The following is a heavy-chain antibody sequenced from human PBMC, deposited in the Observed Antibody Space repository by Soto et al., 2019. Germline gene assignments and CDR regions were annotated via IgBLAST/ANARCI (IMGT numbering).Heavy chain of an antibody. D-gene: IGHD6-13*01. CDR1: GFTFSSYG. Sequence: GGSLRLSCAASGFTFSSYGMHWVRQAPGKGLEWVAVIWYDGSNKYYADSVKGRFTISRDNSKNTLYLQMNSLRAEDTAVYYCAREAIGRDSTIAAAGIFDYWGQGTLVTVSS. CDR2: IWYDGSNK. J-gene: IGHJ4*02. V-gene: IGHV3-33*01. CDR3: AREAIGRDSTIAAAGIFDY.